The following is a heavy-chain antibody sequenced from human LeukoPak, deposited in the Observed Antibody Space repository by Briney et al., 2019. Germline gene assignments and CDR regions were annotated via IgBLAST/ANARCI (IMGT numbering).Heavy chain of an antibody. D-gene: IGHD3-10*01. V-gene: IGHV3-74*01. CDR2: INSDGSST. CDR3: ARSVNGSYDY. J-gene: IGHJ4*02. Sequence: PGTSLRLSCAASGFTFSNYWMHWVRLPPGKGLVWVSRINSDGSSTSYADSVNGRFTISRDNAKNTLSLQMNSLRAEDTAVHYCARSVNGSYDYWGQGTLVTVSS. CDR1: GFTFSNYW.